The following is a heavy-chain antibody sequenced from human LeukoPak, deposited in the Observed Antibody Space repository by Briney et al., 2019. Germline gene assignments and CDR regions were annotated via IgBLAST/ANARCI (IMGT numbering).Heavy chain of an antibody. CDR1: GYSISSGYY. V-gene: IGHV4-38-2*02. CDR3: ARHNYGSGRYPPDY. D-gene: IGHD3-10*01. J-gene: IGHJ4*02. CDR2: IYHSGST. Sequence: SETLSLTCTVSGYSISSGYYWGWIRQPPGKGLEWIGSIYHSGSTYYNPSLKSRVTRSVDTSKNQFSLKLSSVTAADTAVYYCARHNYGSGRYPPDYWGQGALVTVSS.